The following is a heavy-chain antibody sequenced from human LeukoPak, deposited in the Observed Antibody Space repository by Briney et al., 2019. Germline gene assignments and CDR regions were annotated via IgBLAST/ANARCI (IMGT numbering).Heavy chain of an antibody. CDR2: ISGSGGST. CDR3: AKALWNDAQGDAFDI. V-gene: IGHV3-23*01. J-gene: IGHJ1*01. CDR1: GFTFSDYY. D-gene: IGHD1-1*01. Sequence: GGSLRLSCAASGFTFSDYYMSWIRQAPGKGLEWVSAISGSGGSTYYADSVKGRFTISRDNSKNTLYLQMNSLRAEDTAVYYCAKALWNDAQGDAFDIWGQGTLVTVSS.